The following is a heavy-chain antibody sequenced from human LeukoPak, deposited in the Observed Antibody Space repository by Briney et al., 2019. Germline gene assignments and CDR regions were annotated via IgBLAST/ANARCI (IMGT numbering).Heavy chain of an antibody. D-gene: IGHD1-26*01. CDR1: GGSISSYY. V-gene: IGHV4-59*08. CDR2: IYYSGST. Sequence: SETLSLTCTVSGGSISSYYWSWIRQPPGKGLEWIGYIYYSGSTNYNPSLKSRVTISVDTSKNQFSLKLSSVTAADTAVYYCARQRGSYFTDAFDIWGQGTMVTVSS. CDR3: ARQRGSYFTDAFDI. J-gene: IGHJ3*02.